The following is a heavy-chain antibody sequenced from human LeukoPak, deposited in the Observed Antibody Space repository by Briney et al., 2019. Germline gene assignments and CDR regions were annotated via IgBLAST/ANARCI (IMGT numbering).Heavy chain of an antibody. J-gene: IGHJ4*02. V-gene: IGHV4-39*07. CDR3: ATSLGYCSGGSCSPDDY. CDR2: IYYSGST. Sequence: PSETLSLTCTVSGGSVRSSDYYWGWIRQPPGKGLEWIGSIYYSGSTHYNPSLKSRVTISIDTSKNQFSLKLSSVTAADTAVYYCATSLGYCSGGSCSPDDYWGQGTLVTVSS. CDR1: GGSVRSSDYY. D-gene: IGHD2-15*01.